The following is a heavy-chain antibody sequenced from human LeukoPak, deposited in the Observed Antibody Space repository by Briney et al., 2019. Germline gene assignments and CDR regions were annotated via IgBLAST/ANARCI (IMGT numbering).Heavy chain of an antibody. D-gene: IGHD2-21*01. Sequence: SETLSLTCAVYGVSFSGYYWSWIRQPPGKGLEWIGEINHSGSTNYNPSLKSRVTISVDTSKNQFSLKLSSVTAADTAVYYCARVTAGDNDYWGQGTLVTVSS. CDR3: ARVTAGDNDY. V-gene: IGHV4-34*01. CDR1: GVSFSGYY. CDR2: INHSGST. J-gene: IGHJ4*02.